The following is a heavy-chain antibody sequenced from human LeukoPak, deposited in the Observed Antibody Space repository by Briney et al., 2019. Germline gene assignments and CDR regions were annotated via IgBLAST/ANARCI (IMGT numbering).Heavy chain of an antibody. V-gene: IGHV1-46*01. J-gene: IGHJ4*02. Sequence: ASVKVSCKASGYTFTSYYMHWVRQAPGQGLEWMGIINPSGGSTSYAQKFQGRVTMTRDMSTSTVYMELSSLRSEDTAVYYCAREYHDSSGYYSDFDYWGQGTLVTVSS. CDR2: INPSGGST. CDR1: GYTFTSYY. D-gene: IGHD3-22*01. CDR3: AREYHDSSGYYSDFDY.